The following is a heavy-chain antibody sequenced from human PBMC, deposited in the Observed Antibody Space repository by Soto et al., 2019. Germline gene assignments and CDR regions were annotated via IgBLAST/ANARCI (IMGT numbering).Heavy chain of an antibody. V-gene: IGHV3-53*01. CDR3: ARRRGGGGY. CDR1: GFTVSNNY. J-gene: IGHJ4*02. Sequence: EVQLVESGGGLIQPGGSLRLSCAVSGFTVSNNYMSWVRQAPGKGLEGVSVIYSGGYTAYGDSVKGRFTISRDNSKNTLYPQMEGLGADAPALFYWARRRGGGGYWGQGTLVTVSS. CDR2: IYSGGYT. D-gene: IGHD3-10*01.